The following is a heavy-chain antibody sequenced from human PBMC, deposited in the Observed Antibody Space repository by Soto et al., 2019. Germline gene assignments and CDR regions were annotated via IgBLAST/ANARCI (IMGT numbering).Heavy chain of an antibody. D-gene: IGHD1-26*01. CDR3: ARGPGWEPGLSTFYAMGV. Sequence: SETLSLTCTVSGGSISSYHWSWIRQTPGKGLEWIGYVHYSWGSNYNPSLKSRVAISLDTSKSQFSLKLTSVTATDTAVYFCARGPGWEPGLSTFYAMGVWGQGTTVTVSS. CDR1: GGSISSYH. J-gene: IGHJ6*02. V-gene: IGHV4-59*08. CDR2: VHYSWGS.